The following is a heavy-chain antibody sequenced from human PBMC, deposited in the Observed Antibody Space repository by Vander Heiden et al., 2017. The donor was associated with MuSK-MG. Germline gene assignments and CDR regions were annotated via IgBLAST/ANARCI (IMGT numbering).Heavy chain of an antibody. CDR3: TRIPTIATVPFFDD. V-gene: IGHV4-38-2*02. J-gene: IGHJ4*02. Sequence: QIQLQESGPGLVKSSETLSLTCTVSGFSISSGSYWGWLRQTPGKGLEWIGSVYHSGSSYYNPAHKGRVSVSVDTSKNQFFLKVNSLTEADTAVYYCTRIPTIATVPFFDDWGQGTLVTVS. D-gene: IGHD1-1*01. CDR2: VYHSGSS. CDR1: GFSISSGSY.